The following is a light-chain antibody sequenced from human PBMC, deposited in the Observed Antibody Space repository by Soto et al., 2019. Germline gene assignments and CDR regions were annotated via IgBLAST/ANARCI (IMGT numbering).Light chain of an antibody. Sequence: EIVMTQSPATLSVSPGERATLSCRASQSVSSNLAWYQQKPGQAPRLLIYGASTRATGIPARFSGSGSGTEFTLTISSLQSEDFPVYYCQQYNNWPWTFGQGTKVDIK. V-gene: IGKV3-15*01. J-gene: IGKJ1*01. CDR3: QQYNNWPWT. CDR2: GAS. CDR1: QSVSSN.